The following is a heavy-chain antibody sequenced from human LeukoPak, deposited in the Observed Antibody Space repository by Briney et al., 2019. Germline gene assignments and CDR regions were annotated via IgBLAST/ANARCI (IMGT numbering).Heavy chain of an antibody. V-gene: IGHV4-59*08. J-gene: IGHJ4*02. CDR3: VRMGGYSGYATH. D-gene: IGHD5-12*01. CDR2: MHSSGSA. Sequence: SETQSLTCTVSGGSISPYYWSWIRQPPGKGLEWIGYMHSSGSANNNPSLKSRVTISVDTSKNQFSLKLSSVTAADTAVYYCVRMGGYSGYATHWGQGTLVTVSS. CDR1: GGSISPYY.